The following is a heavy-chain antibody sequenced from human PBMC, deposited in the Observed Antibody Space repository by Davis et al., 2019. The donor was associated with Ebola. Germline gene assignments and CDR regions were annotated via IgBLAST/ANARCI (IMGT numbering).Heavy chain of an antibody. Sequence: GESLKISCQGSGYSFTSYWIGWVRQMPGKGLEWMGIIYPGDSDTRYSPSFQGQVTISADKSISTAYLQWSSLKASDTAMYYCASSGYSYGYSFDYWGQGTLVTVSS. CDR1: GYSFTSYW. J-gene: IGHJ4*02. CDR2: IYPGDSDT. V-gene: IGHV5-51*01. CDR3: ASSGYSYGYSFDY. D-gene: IGHD5-18*01.